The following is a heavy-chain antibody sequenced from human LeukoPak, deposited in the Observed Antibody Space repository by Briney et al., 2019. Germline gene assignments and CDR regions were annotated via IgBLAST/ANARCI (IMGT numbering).Heavy chain of an antibody. Sequence: ASVKVSCKASGYSFTSYGLNWVRQAPGQGLEWMGWISAYNGKTFYAEKFQGRVTMTEDTSTDTAYMELSSLRSEDTAVYYCARGPSTVTTTLDYYYYYYMDVWGKGTTVTVSS. CDR1: GYSFTSYG. J-gene: IGHJ6*03. CDR3: ARGPSTVTTTLDYYYYYYMDV. D-gene: IGHD4-17*01. CDR2: ISAYNGKT. V-gene: IGHV1-18*01.